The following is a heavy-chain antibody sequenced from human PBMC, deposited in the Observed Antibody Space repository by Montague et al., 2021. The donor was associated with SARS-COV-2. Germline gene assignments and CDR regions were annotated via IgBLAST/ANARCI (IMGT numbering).Heavy chain of an antibody. V-gene: IGHV4-61*01. Sequence: SETLSLTCTVSGGSVSSDSYYWSWIRQPPGKGLEWIGYFYYSGSTNYNPSLKSRVTISVDKSKNQFSLKLSSVTAADTAVYYCVYRDYYYYYGMDVWGQGTTVTVSS. D-gene: IGHD5-12*01. J-gene: IGHJ6*02. CDR2: FYYSGST. CDR3: VYRDYYYYYGMDV. CDR1: GGSVSSDSYY.